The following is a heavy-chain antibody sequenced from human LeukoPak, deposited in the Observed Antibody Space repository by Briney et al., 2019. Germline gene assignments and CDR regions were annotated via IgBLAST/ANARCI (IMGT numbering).Heavy chain of an antibody. CDR3: ARVREWELNPLYYYYYYGMDV. D-gene: IGHD1-26*01. V-gene: IGHV3-30-3*01. CDR1: GFTFSSYA. Sequence: PGRSLRLSCAASGFTFSSYAMHWVRQAPGKGLEWVAVISYDGSNKYYADSVKGRFTISRDNSKNTLYLQMNSLRAEDTAVYYCARVREWELNPLYYYYYYGMDVWGQGTTVTVSS. J-gene: IGHJ6*02. CDR2: ISYDGSNK.